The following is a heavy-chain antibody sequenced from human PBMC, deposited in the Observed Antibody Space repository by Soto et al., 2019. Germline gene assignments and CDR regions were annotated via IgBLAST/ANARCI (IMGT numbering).Heavy chain of an antibody. V-gene: IGHV1-69*13. D-gene: IGHD2-15*01. CDR1: GGTFSSYA. J-gene: IGHJ6*02. Sequence: SVKVSCKASGGTFSSYAISWVRQAPGQGLEWMGGIIPIFGTANYAQKFQGRVTITADESTSTAYMELSSLRSEDTAVYYCARDGGSHYYYYGMDVWGQGTTVTVSS. CDR3: ARDGGSHYYYYGMDV. CDR2: IIPIFGTA.